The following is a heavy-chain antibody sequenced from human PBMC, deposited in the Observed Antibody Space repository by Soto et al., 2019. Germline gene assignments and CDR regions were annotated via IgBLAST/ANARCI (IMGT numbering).Heavy chain of an antibody. CDR3: ARDGRDSSSWVGYYYYYGMDV. J-gene: IGHJ6*02. CDR1: GGSISSSNW. CDR2: IYHSGST. Sequence: PSETLSLTCAVSGGSISSSNWWSWVRQPPGKGLEWIGEIYHSGSTNYNPSLKSRVTISVDKSKNQFSLKLSSVTAADTAVYYCARDGRDSSSWVGYYYYYGMDVWGQGTTVTVSS. D-gene: IGHD6-13*01. V-gene: IGHV4-4*02.